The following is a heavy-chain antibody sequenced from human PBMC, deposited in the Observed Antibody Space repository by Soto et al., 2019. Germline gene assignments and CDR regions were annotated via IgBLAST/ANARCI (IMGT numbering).Heavy chain of an antibody. Sequence: GASVKVSCKASGYTFTGYYMHWVRQAPGQGLEWMGWINPNSGGTNYAQKFQGRVTMTRDTSISTAYMELSRLRSDDTAVYYCASRFTSIAAHYYYYYGMDVWGQGTTVTVSS. D-gene: IGHD6-6*01. CDR1: GYTFTGYY. CDR3: ASRFTSIAAHYYYYYGMDV. CDR2: INPNSGGT. V-gene: IGHV1-2*02. J-gene: IGHJ6*02.